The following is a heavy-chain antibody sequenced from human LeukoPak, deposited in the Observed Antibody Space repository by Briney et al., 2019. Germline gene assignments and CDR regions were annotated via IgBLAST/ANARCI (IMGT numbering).Heavy chain of an antibody. CDR3: AKDRKPYGSGSYYDY. V-gene: IGHV3-23*01. Sequence: GGSLRLSCAASGFTFSSYAMSWVRQAPGKGLEWVSAISGSGGSTYYADSVKGRFTNSRDNSKNTLYLQMNSLRAEDTAVYYCAKDRKPYGSGSYYDYWGQGTLVTVSS. J-gene: IGHJ4*02. CDR1: GFTFSSYA. D-gene: IGHD3-10*01. CDR2: ISGSGGST.